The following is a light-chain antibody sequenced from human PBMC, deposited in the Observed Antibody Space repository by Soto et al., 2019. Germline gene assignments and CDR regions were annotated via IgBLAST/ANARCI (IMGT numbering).Light chain of an antibody. Sequence: LKQSPATLSLYQGDSATLSCRASQSVSSSLAWYQQKPGQAPRLLIYDASNRATGTPPRFSGSGSGTDFTITIFGLKPEDWEVFYCHHRRNWPPTFGQGT. CDR1: QSVSSS. J-gene: IGKJ5*01. V-gene: IGKV3-11*01. CDR2: DAS. CDR3: HHRRNWPPT.